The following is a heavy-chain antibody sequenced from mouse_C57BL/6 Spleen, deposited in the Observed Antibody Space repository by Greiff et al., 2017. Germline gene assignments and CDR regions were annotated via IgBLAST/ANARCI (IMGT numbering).Heavy chain of an antibody. CDR3: ARYTTVVAPLDY. CDR1: GYTFTNYW. D-gene: IGHD1-1*01. J-gene: IGHJ2*01. V-gene: IGHV1-7*01. CDR2: INPSSGYP. Sequence: QVQLKQSGAELAKPGASVKLSCKASGYTFTNYWMHWVKQRPGQGLEWIGYINPSSGYPKYNQKFKDKATVTADKSSSNAYMQLSSLTYEDSEVYYCARYTTVVAPLDYWGQGTTLTVSS.